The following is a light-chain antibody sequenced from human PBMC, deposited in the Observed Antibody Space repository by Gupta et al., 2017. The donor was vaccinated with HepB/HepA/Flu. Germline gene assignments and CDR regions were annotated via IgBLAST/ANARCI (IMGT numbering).Light chain of an antibody. Sequence: DIQMTQSPSSLSASVGDSVTITCRESQGISSWLAWYQQKPEKAPKSMIYAASRLKSGGPSWFSGSGSTKDVTHTSSRQQHEDFAYYYGQQDNSLLTFGRGTKVDIK. J-gene: IGKJ4*01. CDR3: QQDNSLLT. V-gene: IGKV1D-16*01. CDR2: AAS. CDR1: QGISSW.